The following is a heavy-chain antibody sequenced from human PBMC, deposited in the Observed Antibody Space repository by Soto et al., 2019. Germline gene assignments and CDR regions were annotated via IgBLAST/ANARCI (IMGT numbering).Heavy chain of an antibody. J-gene: IGHJ6*02. CDR2: TYYRSKWYN. CDR1: GDSGSSNSAA. CDR3: ARDRHAWLGENYGMDV. Sequence: SQTLSLTCAISGDSGSSNSAAWNWIRQSPSRGLEWLGRTYYRSKWYNDYAVSVKSRITINPDTSKNQFSLQLNSVTPEDTAVYYCARDRHAWLGENYGMDVWGQGTTVTVSS. D-gene: IGHD3-10*01. V-gene: IGHV6-1*01.